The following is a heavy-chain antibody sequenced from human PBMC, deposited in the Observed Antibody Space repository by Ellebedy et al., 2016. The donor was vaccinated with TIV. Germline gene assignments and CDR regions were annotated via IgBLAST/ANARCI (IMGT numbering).Heavy chain of an antibody. CDR2: MYSSGST. Sequence: SETLSLXXTVSGGSISSRSNYWGWIRQTPGKGLEWIGSMYSSGSTDYNPSLKSRVTISVATSKNQFSLKLSSVTAADTAVYYCARHEYSGYEYFNDYWGQGTLVTVSS. J-gene: IGHJ4*02. V-gene: IGHV4-39*01. D-gene: IGHD5-12*01. CDR1: GGSISSRSNY. CDR3: ARHEYSGYEYFNDY.